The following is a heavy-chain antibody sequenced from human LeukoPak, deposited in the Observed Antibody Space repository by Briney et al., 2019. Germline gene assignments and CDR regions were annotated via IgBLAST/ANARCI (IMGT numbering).Heavy chain of an antibody. D-gene: IGHD1-26*01. CDR1: GFTFSAYG. J-gene: IGHJ4*02. V-gene: IGHV3-30*02. CDR3: AKEYSGSFEY. Sequence: GGSMRLSCAVSGFTFSAYGMHWVRQAPGKGLEWVAFIRYDGSNKYYADSVKGRFTISRDNSKNTVYLQMNSLRPEDTAMYHCAKEYSGSFEYWGQGTLVIVSS. CDR2: IRYDGSNK.